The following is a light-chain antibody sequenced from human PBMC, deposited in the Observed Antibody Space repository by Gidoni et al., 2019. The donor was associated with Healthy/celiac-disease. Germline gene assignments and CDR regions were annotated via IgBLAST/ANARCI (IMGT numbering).Light chain of an antibody. CDR2: GAS. J-gene: IGKJ4*01. V-gene: IGKV3-20*01. CDR1: QSVSSSY. CDR3: QQYGSSPRLT. Sequence: EIVLTQSPGTLSLSPGERATLSCRASQSVSSSYLAWYQQKPGQAPRLLIYGASSRATGIPDSFSGSGSGTDFTLTISRPEPEDLAVYYCQQYGSSPRLTFGGXTKVEIK.